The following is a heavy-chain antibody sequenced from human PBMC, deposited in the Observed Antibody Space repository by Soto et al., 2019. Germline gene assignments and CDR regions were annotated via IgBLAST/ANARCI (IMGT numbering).Heavy chain of an antibody. Sequence: NPSETLSLTCTVSGGSISSYYWSWIRQPPGKGLEWIGYIYYSGSTNYNPSLKSRVTISVDTSKNQFSLKLSSVTAADTAVYYCARDRSGTNNYYYYYGMDVWGLGTTVTVSS. D-gene: IGHD1-7*01. CDR3: ARDRSGTNNYYYYYGMDV. CDR1: GGSISSYY. CDR2: IYYSGST. V-gene: IGHV4-59*01. J-gene: IGHJ6*02.